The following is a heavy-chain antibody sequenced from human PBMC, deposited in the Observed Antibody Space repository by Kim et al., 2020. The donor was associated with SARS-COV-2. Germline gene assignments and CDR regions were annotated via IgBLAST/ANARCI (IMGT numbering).Heavy chain of an antibody. V-gene: IGHV3-49*02. J-gene: IGHJ3*02. D-gene: IGHD2-21*01. CDR3: TREPLFEPGAFDI. Sequence: YAASVKGRFTNSRDDSKSIAYLQMNSLKTEDTAVYYCTREPLFEPGAFDIWGQGTMVTVSS.